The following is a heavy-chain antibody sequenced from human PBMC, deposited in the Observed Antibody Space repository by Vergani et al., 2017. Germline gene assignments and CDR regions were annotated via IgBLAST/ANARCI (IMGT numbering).Heavy chain of an antibody. J-gene: IGHJ4*02. CDR1: GFTFGDYY. V-gene: IGHV3-7*01. Sequence: EVHLEESGGGLVQPGGSLRLSCAASGFTFGDYYMAWIRLAPGKGLDWVASIKRDGTETFYVDSVKGRFTLSRDNAKTTLYLQMNSLRDEDTALYYCAKDSGSSTSCLIDYWGEGTLVTVSS. CDR3: AKDSGSSTSCLIDY. D-gene: IGHD2-2*01. CDR2: IKRDGTET.